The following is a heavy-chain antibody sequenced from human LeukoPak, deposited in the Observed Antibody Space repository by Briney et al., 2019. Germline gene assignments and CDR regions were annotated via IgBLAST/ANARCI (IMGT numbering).Heavy chain of an antibody. CDR1: GGSISSSSYY. CDR3: ARQHWIAVAVYFDY. J-gene: IGHJ4*02. CDR2: IYYSGST. V-gene: IGHV4-39*01. D-gene: IGHD6-19*01. Sequence: SETLSLTCTVSGGSISSSSYYWGWIRQPPGKGLEWIGSIYYSGSTYYNPSLKSRVTISVDTSKNQFSLKLSSVTAADTAVYYCARQHWIAVAVYFDYWGQGTLVTVSS.